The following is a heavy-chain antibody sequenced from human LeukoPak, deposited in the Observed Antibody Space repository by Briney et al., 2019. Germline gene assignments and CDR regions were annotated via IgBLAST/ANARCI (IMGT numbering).Heavy chain of an antibody. CDR3: ARDPDHDAFNI. J-gene: IGHJ3*02. CDR1: GYSFSSYW. CDR2: IYPGGSDT. V-gene: IGHV5-51*01. Sequence: GESLKISCKGSGYSFSSYWIGWVRQMPGKGLEWMGLIYPGGSDTRYSPSFQGQVTISADKSISTAYLQWSSLKASDTAMYYCARDPDHDAFNIWGQGTMVTVSS.